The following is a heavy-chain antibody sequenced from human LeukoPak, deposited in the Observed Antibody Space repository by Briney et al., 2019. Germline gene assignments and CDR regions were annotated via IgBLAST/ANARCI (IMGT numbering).Heavy chain of an antibody. CDR2: IIPIFGTA. Sequence: GASVKVSCKASGGTFSSYAISWVRQAPGQGLEWMGGIIPIFGTANYAQKFQGRVTITADKSTSTAYMELSSLRSEDTAVYYCARAVVPGDYYYYGMDVWGKGTTVTVSS. CDR1: GGTFSSYA. J-gene: IGHJ6*04. CDR3: ARAVVPGDYYYYGMDV. D-gene: IGHD2-2*01. V-gene: IGHV1-69*06.